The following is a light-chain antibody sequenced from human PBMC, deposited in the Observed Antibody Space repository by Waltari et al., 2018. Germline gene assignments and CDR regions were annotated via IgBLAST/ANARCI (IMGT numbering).Light chain of an antibody. CDR3: ALYMGSGIWV. J-gene: IGLJ3*02. V-gene: IGLV8-61*01. Sequence: QTVVTQEPSLSVSPGGTVTPTFALSSGSLSTTSYAPWSQQTPGQAPRTLVYKANARSSGVPDRFSGSILGNTAALTITGAQADDESDYYCALYMGSGIWVFGGGTRLTVL. CDR1: SGSLSTTSY. CDR2: KAN.